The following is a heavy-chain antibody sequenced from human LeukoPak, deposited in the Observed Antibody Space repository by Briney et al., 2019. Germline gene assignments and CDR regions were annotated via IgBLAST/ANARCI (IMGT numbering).Heavy chain of an antibody. J-gene: IGHJ6*02. D-gene: IGHD3-10*01. CDR2: ISAYNGNT. V-gene: IGHV1-18*01. CDR1: GYTFTSYG. Sequence: ASVKVSCKASGYTFTSYGISWVRQAPGQGPEWMGWISAYNGNTNYAQKLQGRVTMTTDTSTSTAYMELRSLRSDDTAVYYCARHPPYYYGSGSGMDVWGQGTTVTVSS. CDR3: ARHPPYYYGSGSGMDV.